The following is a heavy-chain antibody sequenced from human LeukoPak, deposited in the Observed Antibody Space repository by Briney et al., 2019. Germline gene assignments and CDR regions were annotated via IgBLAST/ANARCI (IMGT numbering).Heavy chain of an antibody. J-gene: IGHJ4*02. CDR3: ARHSGWGTVNYFDY. V-gene: IGHV4-61*09. D-gene: IGHD4-11*01. CDR2: INHSGST. CDR1: GGSISSGSYY. Sequence: SQTLSLTCTVSGGSISSGSYYWSWIRQPAGKGLEWIGEINHSGSTNYNPSLKSRVTISVDTSKNQFSLKLSSVTAADTAVYYCARHSGWGTVNYFDYWGQGTLVTVYS.